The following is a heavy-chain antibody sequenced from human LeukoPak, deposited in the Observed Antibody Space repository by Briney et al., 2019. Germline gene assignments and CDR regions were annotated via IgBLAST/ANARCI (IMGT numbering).Heavy chain of an antibody. Sequence: GGSLRLSCAASGFTFSSYNMNWVRQAPGKGLEWVSSISIGSSYIYYGDSVKGRFTISRDNAKKSLYLQMNSLRAEDTAVYYCARGAIAAAGNSFDIWGQGTMVTVSS. CDR1: GFTFSSYN. V-gene: IGHV3-21*01. D-gene: IGHD6-13*01. J-gene: IGHJ3*02. CDR3: ARGAIAAAGNSFDI. CDR2: ISIGSSYI.